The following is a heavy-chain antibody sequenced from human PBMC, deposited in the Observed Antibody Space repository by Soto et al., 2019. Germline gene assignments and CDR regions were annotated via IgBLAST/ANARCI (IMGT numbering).Heavy chain of an antibody. V-gene: IGHV1-18*01. Sequence: GASVKVSCKASGYTFTSYGISWVRQAPGQGLEWMGWISAYNGNTNYAQKLQGRVTMTTDTSTSTAYMELRSLRSADTAVYYCARAHSSFSASGMDVWGQGTTVTVSS. CDR2: ISAYNGNT. CDR1: GYTFTSYG. D-gene: IGHD6-6*01. CDR3: ARAHSSFSASGMDV. J-gene: IGHJ6*02.